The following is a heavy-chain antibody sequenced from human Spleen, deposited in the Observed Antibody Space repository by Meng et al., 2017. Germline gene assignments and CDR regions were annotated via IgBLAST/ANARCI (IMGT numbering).Heavy chain of an antibody. CDR2: ISSSGSTI. D-gene: IGHD5-12*01. CDR1: GFTFSDYY. J-gene: IGHJ6*01. V-gene: IGHV3-11*04. CDR3: ARVGWLRPPVDFDGMAV. Sequence: GESLKISCAASGFTFSDYYMSWIRQAPGKGLEWVSYISSSGSTIYYADSVKGRFTISRDNAKNSLYLQMNSLRAEDTAVYYCARVGWLRPPVDFDGMAVWGQGNMVT.